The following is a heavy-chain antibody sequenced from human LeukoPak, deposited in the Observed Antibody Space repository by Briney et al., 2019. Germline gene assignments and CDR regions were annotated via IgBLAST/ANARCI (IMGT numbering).Heavy chain of an antibody. CDR2: IKQDATEI. J-gene: IGHJ4*02. D-gene: IGHD6-13*01. CDR3: AARRGAAAGTDYFDD. Sequence: GGSLRLSCATSGFSFRNSWMSWVRQAPGKGLEWVANIKQDATEIYYADSVKGRLTISRDNAKNSLYLQMNSLRVEDMALYYCAARRGAAAGTDYFDDWGQGTLVTVSS. CDR1: GFSFRNSW. V-gene: IGHV3-7*03.